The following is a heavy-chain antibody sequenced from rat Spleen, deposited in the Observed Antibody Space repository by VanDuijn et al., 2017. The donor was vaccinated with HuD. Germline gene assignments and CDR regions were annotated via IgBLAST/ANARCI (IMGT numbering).Heavy chain of an antibody. CDR1: GHSISSSYR. V-gene: IGHV3-3*01. CDR3: ARENIYYGFYYFDY. D-gene: IGHD1-6*01. Sequence: EVQLQESGPGLVKPSQSLSLTCSVTGHSISSSYRWNWIRKFPGDKLEWMGYVNSAGSTNYNPSLKSRISISRDTSKNHFFLQVNSVATEDTATYYCARENIYYGFYYFDYWGQGVMVTVSS. CDR2: VNSAGST. J-gene: IGHJ2*01.